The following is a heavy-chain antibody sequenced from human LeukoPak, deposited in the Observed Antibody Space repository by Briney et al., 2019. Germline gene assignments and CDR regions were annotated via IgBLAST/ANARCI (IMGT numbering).Heavy chain of an antibody. V-gene: IGHV1-46*01. CDR2: INPSDGST. J-gene: IGHJ5*02. D-gene: IGHD1-26*01. CDR3: ARDLSGSSSWWFDP. CDR1: GYTFTSHW. Sequence: ASVKVSCKASGYTFTSHWMHWVRQAPGQGLEWMGIINPSDGSTRNTQKFQGRVILTRDTSTSTVYMEVSGLRSEDTAVYYCARDLSGSSSWWFDPWGQGTLVTVSS.